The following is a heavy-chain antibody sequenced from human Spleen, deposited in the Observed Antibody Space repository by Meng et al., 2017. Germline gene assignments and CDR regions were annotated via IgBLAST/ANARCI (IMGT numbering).Heavy chain of an antibody. V-gene: IGHV4-61*03. J-gene: IGHJ2*01. Sequence: QGRLQESGPGLVKPSGTLSPSCTVSGGSISSGGYYWSWVRQPPGKGLEWIGFIYHTGSTDCNPSLKRRVTISVDTSNNHFSLKLTSVTAADTAVYYCARSYGSGTYWYFDLWGRGTLVTVSS. D-gene: IGHD3-10*01. CDR3: ARSYGSGTYWYFDL. CDR1: GGSISSGGYY. CDR2: IYHTGST.